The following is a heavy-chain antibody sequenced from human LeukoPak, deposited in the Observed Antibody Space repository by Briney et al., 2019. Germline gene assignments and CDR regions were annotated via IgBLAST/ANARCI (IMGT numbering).Heavy chain of an antibody. CDR2: INWNSDNM. Sequence: GRSLRLSCAASGFTFDDYAMHWVRQAPGRGLEWVSSINWNSDNMDYADSVTGRFTISRDNAKNSLYLQMNSLRAEDTALYYCAKDIRSSFFHGIDVWGQGTTVTVSS. D-gene: IGHD6-13*01. V-gene: IGHV3-9*01. CDR3: AKDIRSSFFHGIDV. J-gene: IGHJ6*01. CDR1: GFTFDDYA.